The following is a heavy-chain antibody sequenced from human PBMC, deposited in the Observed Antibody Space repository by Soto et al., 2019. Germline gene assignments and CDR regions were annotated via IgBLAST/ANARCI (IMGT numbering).Heavy chain of an antibody. D-gene: IGHD1-7*01. CDR3: AKGNSWSPALVLDI. Sequence: PGGSLRLSCAASGFSFRSYAMNWVRQAPGKGLEWVSVISGSGGSTYYADSVKGRFTISRDVSRNTQYLQMNSLRAEDTAVYYCAKGNSWSPALVLDIWGQGTMVTVSS. CDR1: GFSFRSYA. V-gene: IGHV3-23*01. J-gene: IGHJ3*02. CDR2: ISGSGGST.